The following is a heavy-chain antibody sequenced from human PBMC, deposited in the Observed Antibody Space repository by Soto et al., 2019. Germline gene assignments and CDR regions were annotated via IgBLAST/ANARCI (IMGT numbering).Heavy chain of an antibody. D-gene: IGHD6-13*01. CDR2: ISSSSYI. CDR1: GFTFSSYS. Sequence: GGSLRLSCAASGFTFSSYSMNWVRQAPGKGLEWVSSISSSSYIYYADSVKGRFTISRDNAKNSLYLQMNSLRAEDTAVYYCARDLGAIAAADDAFDIWGQGTMVTVSS. V-gene: IGHV3-21*01. CDR3: ARDLGAIAAADDAFDI. J-gene: IGHJ3*02.